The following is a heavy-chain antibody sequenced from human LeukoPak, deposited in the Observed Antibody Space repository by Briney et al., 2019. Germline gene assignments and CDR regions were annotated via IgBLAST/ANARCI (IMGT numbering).Heavy chain of an antibody. CDR3: ARARRGVSRLYYFDY. V-gene: IGHV4-59*01. CDR2: IYYSGST. J-gene: IGHJ4*02. CDR1: GGSISSYY. Sequence: SETLSLTCTVSGGSISSYYWSWIRQSPGKGLEWIGYIYYSGSTSYNPSLKSRVTISVDTSKNQFSLKLSSVTAADTAVYYCARARRGVSRLYYFDYWGQGTLVTVSS. D-gene: IGHD2-8*01.